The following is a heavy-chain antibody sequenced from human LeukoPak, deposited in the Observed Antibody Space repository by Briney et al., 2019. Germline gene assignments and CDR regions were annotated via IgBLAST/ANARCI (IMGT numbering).Heavy chain of an antibody. D-gene: IGHD6-19*01. Sequence: GGFLRLSCAASGFTFSSYGMHWVRQAPGKGLEWVAFIRYDGSNKYYADSVKGRFTISRDNSKNTLYLQMNSLRAEDTAVYYCAKDKYSSGWYYFDYWGQGTLVTVSS. J-gene: IGHJ4*02. CDR2: IRYDGSNK. CDR1: GFTFSSYG. V-gene: IGHV3-30*02. CDR3: AKDKYSSGWYYFDY.